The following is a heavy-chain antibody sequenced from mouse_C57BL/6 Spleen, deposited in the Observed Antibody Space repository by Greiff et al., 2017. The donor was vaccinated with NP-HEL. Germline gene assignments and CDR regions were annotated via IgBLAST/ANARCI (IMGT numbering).Heavy chain of an antibody. J-gene: IGHJ2*01. CDR1: GYAFSSYW. D-gene: IGHD1-2*01. CDR2: IYPGDGDT. CDR3: ARASITTGFDY. V-gene: IGHV1-80*01. Sequence: QVQLKESGAELVKPGASVKISCKASGYAFSSYWMNWVKQRPGKGLEWIGQIYPGDGDTNYNGKFKGKATLTADKSSSTAYMQLSSLTSEDSAVYFCARASITTGFDYWGQGTTLTVSS.